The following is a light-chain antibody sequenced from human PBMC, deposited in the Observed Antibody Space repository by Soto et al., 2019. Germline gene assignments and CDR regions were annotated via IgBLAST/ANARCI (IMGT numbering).Light chain of an antibody. V-gene: IGKV1-39*01. CDR3: QHTYITIS. Sequence: DIQVTQSPSSVSASVGDRVTISCRASQNISTYLHWFQQRPGGAPKLLISRTSNLEIAVPSRFGGSGSGTDFTLTISDLQAEDSASYYCQHTYITISFGGGTKVE. CDR1: QNISTY. CDR2: RTS. J-gene: IGKJ4*01.